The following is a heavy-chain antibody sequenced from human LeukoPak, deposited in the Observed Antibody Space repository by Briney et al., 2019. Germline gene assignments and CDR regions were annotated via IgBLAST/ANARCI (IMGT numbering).Heavy chain of an antibody. CDR1: GGSISSYY. V-gene: IGHV4-59*01. D-gene: IGHD4-17*01. CDR2: IYFTGST. CDR3: ARDSVNPGAFDI. Sequence: TSETLSLTCTVSGGSISSYYWSWIRQPPGKGLEWIGYIYFTGSTNYNPSLKSRVTISVDTSKNQFSLKLSSVTAADTAVYYCARDSVNPGAFDIWGQGTMVTVSS. J-gene: IGHJ3*02.